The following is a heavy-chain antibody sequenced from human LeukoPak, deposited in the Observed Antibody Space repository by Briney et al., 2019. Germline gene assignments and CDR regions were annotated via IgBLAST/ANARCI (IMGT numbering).Heavy chain of an antibody. CDR1: GGTFSSYA. D-gene: IGHD2-2*01. J-gene: IGHJ4*02. CDR2: IIPIFGTA. Sequence: SVKVSCKASGGTFSSYAISWVRQAPGQGLEWMGGIIPIFGTANYAQKFQGRVTITADESTSTAYMELSSLRSEDTAVYYCARAGEYQLPPPAYFDYWGQGTLVTVSS. CDR3: ARAGEYQLPPPAYFDY. V-gene: IGHV1-69*13.